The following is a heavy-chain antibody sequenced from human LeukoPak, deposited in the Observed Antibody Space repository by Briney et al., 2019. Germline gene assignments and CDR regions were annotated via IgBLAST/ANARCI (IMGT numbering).Heavy chain of an antibody. J-gene: IGHJ4*02. V-gene: IGHV3-23*01. CDR1: GFTFSSYA. Sequence: GGSLRLSCAAAGFTFSSYAMSWVRQAPGKGLEWVSAISGSGGSTYYADSVQGRFTISRDNSKNTLYLQMNSLRAEATAVYYCAKDQRVWPRYYFDYWGQGTLVTVSS. CDR2: ISGSGGST. CDR3: AKDQRVWPRYYFDY.